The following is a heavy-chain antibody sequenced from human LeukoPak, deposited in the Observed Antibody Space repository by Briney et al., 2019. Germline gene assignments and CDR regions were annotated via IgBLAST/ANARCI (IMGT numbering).Heavy chain of an antibody. V-gene: IGHV3-21*01. CDR2: ISSSSYI. D-gene: IGHD2-2*01. Sequence: GGSLRLSCAASGFTFSSYSMNWVRQAPGKGLEWVSSISSSSYIYYADSVKGRFTISRDNAKNSLYLQMNSLRAEDTAVYYCARDQHIVVVPAADDAFDIWGQGTMVTVSS. CDR3: ARDQHIVVVPAADDAFDI. J-gene: IGHJ3*02. CDR1: GFTFSSYS.